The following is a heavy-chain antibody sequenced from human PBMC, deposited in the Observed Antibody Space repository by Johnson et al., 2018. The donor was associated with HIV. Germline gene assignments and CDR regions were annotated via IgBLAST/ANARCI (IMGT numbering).Heavy chain of an antibody. J-gene: IGHJ3*02. CDR1: GFTFDDFA. D-gene: IGHD3-22*01. CDR3: AKDLHDSSGYHTSAFDI. V-gene: IGHV3-7*03. CDR2: IKKDGSEK. Sequence: GRSLRLSCAASGFTFDDFAMHWVRQAPGKGLEWVGNIKKDGSEKYYVDSVKGRFTISRDNAENSLYLQMNSLRAEDTALYYCAKDLHDSSGYHTSAFDIWGQGTMVTVSS.